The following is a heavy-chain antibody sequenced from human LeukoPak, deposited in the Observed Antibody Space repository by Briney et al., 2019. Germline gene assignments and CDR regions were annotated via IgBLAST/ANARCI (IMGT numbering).Heavy chain of an antibody. D-gene: IGHD1-14*01. V-gene: IGHV3-30*18. J-gene: IGHJ6*02. Sequence: GRSLRLSCAASGFTFSSYGMHWVRQAPGKGLEWVAVISYDGSNKYYADSVKGRFTISRDNSKNTLYLQMNSLRAEDTAVYYCAKMGGTLYYYCGMDVWGQGTTVTVSS. CDR3: AKMGGTLYYYCGMDV. CDR1: GFTFSSYG. CDR2: ISYDGSNK.